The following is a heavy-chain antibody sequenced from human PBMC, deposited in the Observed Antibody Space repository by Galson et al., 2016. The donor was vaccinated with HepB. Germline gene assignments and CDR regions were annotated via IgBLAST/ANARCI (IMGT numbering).Heavy chain of an antibody. J-gene: IGHJ4*02. D-gene: IGHD3-10*01. CDR1: GDSVSSNSAA. Sequence: CAISGDSVSSNSAAWNWLGQSPSRGLEWLGRTYYRARWYNDYAVSVKSRITINPDTSKNQFSLHLNSVTPEDTAVYYCARGVRFGSLDYWGQGTLVTVSS. V-gene: IGHV6-1*01. CDR2: TYYRARWYN. CDR3: ARGVRFGSLDY.